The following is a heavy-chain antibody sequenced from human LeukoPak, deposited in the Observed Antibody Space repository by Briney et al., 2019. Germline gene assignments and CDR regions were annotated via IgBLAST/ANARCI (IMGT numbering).Heavy chain of an antibody. J-gene: IGHJ4*02. CDR2: ISGSGETT. CDR3: AKAMSGTTWGIFDY. D-gene: IGHD3-16*01. CDR1: GFTFSSYA. Sequence: GGYLRLSCAASGFTFSSYAVSWVRQAPGRGLECISSISGSGETTYYADSVKGRFTSSRDNSKKTVYLQLSSLRAEDTAVYYCAKAMSGTTWGIFDYWGQGTLATVSS. V-gene: IGHV3-23*01.